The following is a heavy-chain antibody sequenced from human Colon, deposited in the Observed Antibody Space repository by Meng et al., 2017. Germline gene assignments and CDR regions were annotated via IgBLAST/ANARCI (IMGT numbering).Heavy chain of an antibody. CDR1: GFTFSSHW. CDR3: ANDRLNH. J-gene: IGHJ1*01. D-gene: IGHD3-9*01. CDR2: VSADGSST. V-gene: IGHV3-74*01. Sequence: EVHLVESGGGLVQPGGSLRLSCAASGFTFSSHWMHWVRQAPGKGLVWVSSVSADGSSTNYADSVKGRFSISRDNAKDTVFLQMNSLRGEDTAVYYCANDRLNHWGQGTLVTVSS.